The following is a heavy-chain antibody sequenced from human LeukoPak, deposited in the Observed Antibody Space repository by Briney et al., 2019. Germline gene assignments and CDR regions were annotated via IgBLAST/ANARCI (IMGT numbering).Heavy chain of an antibody. CDR2: ISYDGNDK. Sequence: GGSLRLSCAASGFTFSSYAMHWVRQAPGKGLEWVAIISYDGNDKYYTDSVKGRFTISRDKSKDTLYLQMNSLRAEDTAVYYCARDRDTAMGLWGQGTLVTVSS. D-gene: IGHD5-18*01. J-gene: IGHJ4*02. CDR1: GFTFSSYA. CDR3: ARDRDTAMGL. V-gene: IGHV3-30-3*01.